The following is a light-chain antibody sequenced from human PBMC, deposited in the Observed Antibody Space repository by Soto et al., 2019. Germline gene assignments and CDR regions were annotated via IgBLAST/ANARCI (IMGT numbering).Light chain of an antibody. CDR3: GSYAGSNSVGV. Sequence: QSALTQPPAASGSPGQSVTISCTGTSSDVGGYNYVSWYQQHPGKAPKLIIYGVSERPSGVPDRFSGSKSGDTASLTVSGLQAEDEADSYCGSYAGSNSVGVFGGGTKLTVL. J-gene: IGLJ3*02. CDR1: SSDVGGYNY. V-gene: IGLV2-8*01. CDR2: GVS.